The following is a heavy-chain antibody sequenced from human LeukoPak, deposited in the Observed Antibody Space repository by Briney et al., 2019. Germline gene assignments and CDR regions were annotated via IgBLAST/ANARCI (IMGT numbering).Heavy chain of an antibody. J-gene: IGHJ4*02. CDR2: IDPSGGST. Sequence: ASVKVSCKASGYTFTSYGISWVRQAPGQGLEWMGIIDPSGGSTSYAQKFQGRVTMTRDTSTSTVYMELSSLRSEDTAVYYCARGQARGYSCGSPDYWGQGTLVTVSS. CDR1: GYTFTSYG. V-gene: IGHV1-46*01. D-gene: IGHD5-18*01. CDR3: ARGQARGYSCGSPDY.